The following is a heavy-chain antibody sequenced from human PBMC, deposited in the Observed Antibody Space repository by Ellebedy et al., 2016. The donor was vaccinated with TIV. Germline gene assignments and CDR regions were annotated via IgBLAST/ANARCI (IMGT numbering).Heavy chain of an antibody. CDR1: GFTFSRNW. V-gene: IGHV3-7*01. Sequence: GESLKISCEASGFTFSRNWISWFRLAPGKGLEWVANIKQDGSEKYYVDSVKGRFTISRDNAKNSVYLQLSSLGAEDTAVNYCARDEWGGGWAWGQGTPVTVSS. D-gene: IGHD6-19*01. CDR2: IKQDGSEK. CDR3: ARDEWGGGWA. J-gene: IGHJ5*02.